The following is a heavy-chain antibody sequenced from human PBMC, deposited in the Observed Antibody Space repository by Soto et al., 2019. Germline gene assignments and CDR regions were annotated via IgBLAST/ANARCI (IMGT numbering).Heavy chain of an antibody. V-gene: IGHV4-39*01. D-gene: IGHD2-21*01. Sequence: SETLSLTCTVSGGSISSSSYYWGWIRQPPGKGLEWIGSIYYSGSTYYNPSLKSRVTISVDTSKNQFSLKLSSVTAADTAVYYFARRDCGGDCYSALNWFDPWGQGTLVTVSS. CDR1: GGSISSSSYY. CDR2: IYYSGST. J-gene: IGHJ5*02. CDR3: ARRDCGGDCYSALNWFDP.